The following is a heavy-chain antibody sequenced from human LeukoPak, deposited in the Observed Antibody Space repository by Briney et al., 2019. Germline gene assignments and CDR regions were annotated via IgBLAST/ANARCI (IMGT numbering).Heavy chain of an antibody. CDR2: INHSGST. CDR3: ARGGCDSSGYYYGGPYYYGMDV. CDR1: GGSFSGYY. J-gene: IGHJ6*02. V-gene: IGHV4-34*01. D-gene: IGHD3-22*01. Sequence: SETLSLTCAVYGGSFSGYYWSWIRQPPGKGLEWIGEINHSGSTNYNPSLKSRVTISVDTSKNQFSLKLSSVTAADTAVYYCARGGCDSSGYYYGGPYYYGMDVWGQGTTVTVSS.